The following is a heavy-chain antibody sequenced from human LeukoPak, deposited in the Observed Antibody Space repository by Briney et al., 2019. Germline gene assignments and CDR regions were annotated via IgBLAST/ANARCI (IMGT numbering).Heavy chain of an antibody. V-gene: IGHV4-31*03. J-gene: IGHJ3*02. D-gene: IGHD3-22*01. CDR3: ARDSYYDSSGYNDAFDI. Sequence: SETLSPTCTVSGGSISSGGYYWSWIRQHPGKGLEWIGYIYYSGSTYYNPSLKSRVTISVDTSKNQFSLKLSSVTAADTAVYYCARDSYYDSSGYNDAFDIWGQGTMVTVSS. CDR1: GGSISSGGYY. CDR2: IYYSGST.